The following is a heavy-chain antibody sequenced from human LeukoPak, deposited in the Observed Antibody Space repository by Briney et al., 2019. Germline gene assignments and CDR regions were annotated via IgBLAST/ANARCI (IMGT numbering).Heavy chain of an antibody. CDR2: ISGSGGST. V-gene: IGHV3-23*01. Sequence: GGSLRLSCAASGFTFSNYALSWVRQAPGKGLEWVSAISGSGGSTYYADSVKGRFTISRDNSKNTLYLQMNSLRAEDTAVYYCARRSGIAVAGAFDYWGQGTLVTVSS. D-gene: IGHD6-19*01. J-gene: IGHJ4*02. CDR1: GFTFSNYA. CDR3: ARRSGIAVAGAFDY.